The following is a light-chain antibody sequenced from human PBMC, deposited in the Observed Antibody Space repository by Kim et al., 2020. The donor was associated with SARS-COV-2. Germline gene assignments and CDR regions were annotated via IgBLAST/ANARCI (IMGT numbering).Light chain of an antibody. CDR1: KLGDKY. J-gene: IGLJ2*01. CDR2: QDS. CDR3: QAWDRTTVV. V-gene: IGLV3-1*01. Sequence: SYELTQPPSVSVSTGQTASITCSGDKLGDKYACWYQQKPGQSPVLVIYQDSKRPSGIPERFSGSNSGNTATLTISGTQAMDEADYYCQAWDRTTVVFGGGTQLTDL.